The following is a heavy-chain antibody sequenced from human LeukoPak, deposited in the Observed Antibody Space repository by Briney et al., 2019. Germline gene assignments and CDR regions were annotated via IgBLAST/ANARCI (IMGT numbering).Heavy chain of an antibody. Sequence: ASVKVSCKASGCTFTSYAMHWVRQAPGQRLEWMGWINAGNGNTKYSQKFQGRVTITRDTSASTAYMELSSLRSEDTAVYYCARGLYYYDSSGYTWGAGYWGQGTLVTVSS. CDR2: INAGNGNT. D-gene: IGHD3-22*01. CDR3: ARGLYYYDSSGYTWGAGY. CDR1: GCTFTSYA. V-gene: IGHV1-3*01. J-gene: IGHJ4*02.